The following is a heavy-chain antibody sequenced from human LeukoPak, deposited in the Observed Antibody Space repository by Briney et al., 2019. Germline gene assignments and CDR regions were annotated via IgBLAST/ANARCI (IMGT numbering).Heavy chain of an antibody. Sequence: GGSLRLSCAASGFTFDDYAMHWVRQAPGKGLEWVSDISWNSATIDYADSVKGRFSISRDNSKNYLYLQMNSLRAEDTAFYYCAKAVSSGTGTYYFDYWGQGTLVTVSS. CDR2: ISWNSATI. J-gene: IGHJ4*02. CDR3: AKAVSSGTGTYYFDY. D-gene: IGHD6-19*01. V-gene: IGHV3-9*01. CDR1: GFTFDDYA.